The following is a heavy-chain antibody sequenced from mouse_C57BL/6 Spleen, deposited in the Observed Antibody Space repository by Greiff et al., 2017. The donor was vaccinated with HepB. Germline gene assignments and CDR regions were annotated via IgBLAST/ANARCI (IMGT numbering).Heavy chain of an antibody. Sequence: EVQLQESGPGLVKPSQSLSLTCSVTGYSITSGYYWNWIRQFPGNKLEWMGYISYDGSNNYNPSLKNRISITRDTSKNQFFLKLNSVTTEDTATYYCARRALLLRDNWYFDVWGTGTTVTVSS. CDR3: ARRALLLRDNWYFDV. CDR1: GYSITSGYY. V-gene: IGHV3-6*01. CDR2: ISYDGSN. J-gene: IGHJ1*03. D-gene: IGHD1-1*01.